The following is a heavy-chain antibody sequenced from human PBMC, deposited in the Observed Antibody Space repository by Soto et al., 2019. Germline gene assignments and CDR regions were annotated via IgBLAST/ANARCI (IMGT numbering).Heavy chain of an antibody. D-gene: IGHD2-15*01. V-gene: IGHV3-33*01. CDR2: IWYDGSNK. J-gene: IGHJ4*02. Sequence: LRLSCAASGFTFSSYGMHWVRQAPGKGLGWVAVIWYDGSNKYYADSVKGRFTISRDNSKNTLYLQMNSLRAEDTAVYYCARDPNGGNPYWGQGTLVTVSS. CDR1: GFTFSSYG. CDR3: ARDPNGGNPY.